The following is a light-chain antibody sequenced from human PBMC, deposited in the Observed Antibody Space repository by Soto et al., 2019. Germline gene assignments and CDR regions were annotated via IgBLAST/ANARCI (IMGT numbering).Light chain of an antibody. V-gene: IGKV3-15*01. CDR3: QQYNNWLRTWT. CDR1: QSVSSN. J-gene: IGKJ1*01. Sequence: EIVMTQSPATLSVSPGERATLSCRTSQSVSSNFAWYQQKPGQAPRLLIYGASTRATGIPARFSGSGSGTEFTLTISSLQSEDFAVYYCQQYNNWLRTWTFGQGTKVDIK. CDR2: GAS.